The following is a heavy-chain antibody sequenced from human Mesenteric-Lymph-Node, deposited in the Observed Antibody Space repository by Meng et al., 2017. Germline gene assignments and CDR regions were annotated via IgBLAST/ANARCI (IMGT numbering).Heavy chain of an antibody. CDR3: ATHPRYYYDSSSYTYAMDV. Sequence: ASVKVSCKASGYTFTSYGISWVRHAPGQGLERMGWISAYNGNTNYAQKLQGRVTMTTDTSTSTAYIEQRSLRSEDTAVNYCATHPRYYYDSSSYTYAMDVWGQGTMVTVSS. J-gene: IGHJ6*02. CDR2: ISAYNGNT. D-gene: IGHD3-22*01. CDR1: GYTFTSYG. V-gene: IGHV1-18*01.